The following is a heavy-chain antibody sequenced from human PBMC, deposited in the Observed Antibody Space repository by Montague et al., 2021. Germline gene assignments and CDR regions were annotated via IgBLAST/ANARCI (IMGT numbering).Heavy chain of an antibody. Sequence: SVKVSCKASGYSFTDYYLHWVRQAPGQGFEWMGRINPSSGSTRYAQKFQGRITTTRDTSTATVFMELSGLRSGETAVYYCAKEWGFESYDSSGFVDWGQGTLVTVS. D-gene: IGHD6-25*01. CDR2: INPSSGST. CDR1: GYSFTDYY. CDR3: AKEWGFESYDSSGFVD. V-gene: IGHV1-46*01. J-gene: IGHJ4*02.